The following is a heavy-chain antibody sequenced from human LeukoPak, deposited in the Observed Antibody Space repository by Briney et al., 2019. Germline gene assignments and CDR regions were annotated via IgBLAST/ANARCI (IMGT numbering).Heavy chain of an antibody. J-gene: IGHJ4*02. CDR2: VYYSGSA. Sequence: SETLSLTCTVSGGSSISGGSVSSSTYYWGWIRQPPGKGLEWIGNVYYSGSAYYNPSLKSRVTISVDTSKNQFSLKLSSVTAADTAVYYCARGRPRRDGYSYGVGPYYFDYWGQGTLVTVSS. CDR3: ARGRPRRDGYSYGVGPYYFDY. D-gene: IGHD5-18*01. CDR1: GGSVSSSTYY. V-gene: IGHV4-39*07.